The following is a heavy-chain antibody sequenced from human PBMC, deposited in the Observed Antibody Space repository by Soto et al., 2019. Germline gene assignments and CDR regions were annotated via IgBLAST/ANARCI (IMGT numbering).Heavy chain of an antibody. Sequence: QITLKESGPTLVKPTQTLTLTCTLSGFSLSTYGVGVGWFRQPPGKPLEWLALIYWHDDKGYGPSLKSRLTITTNTTKNLVVLRMTTEDPVDTATYSCAHRALAAAVFDYWGRGALVTVSS. J-gene: IGHJ4*02. V-gene: IGHV2-5*05. D-gene: IGHD3-3*02. CDR3: AHRALAAAVFDY. CDR1: GFSLSTYGVG. CDR2: IYWHDDK.